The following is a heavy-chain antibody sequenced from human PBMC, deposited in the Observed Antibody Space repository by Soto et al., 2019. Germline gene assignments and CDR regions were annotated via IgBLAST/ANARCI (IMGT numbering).Heavy chain of an antibody. J-gene: IGHJ4*02. V-gene: IGHV4-34*01. CDR2: INHSGST. CDR3: ARDFKVGWYRFDY. CDR1: GGSFSGYY. Sequence: QVQLQQWGAGLLKPSETLSLTCAVYGGSFSGYYWSWIRQPPGKGLEWIGEINHSGSTNYNPSLKSRVTISVDTSKNQFSLKRSSVTAADTAVYYCARDFKVGWYRFDYWGQGTLVTVSS. D-gene: IGHD6-19*01.